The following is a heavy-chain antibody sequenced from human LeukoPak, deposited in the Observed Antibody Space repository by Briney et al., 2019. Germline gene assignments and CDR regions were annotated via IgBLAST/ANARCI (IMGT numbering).Heavy chain of an antibody. V-gene: IGHV3-7*01. CDR3: ARVEADITIFGVVISYYYYGMDV. CDR2: IKQDGSEK. CDR1: GFTFSSYW. J-gene: IGHJ6*02. D-gene: IGHD3-3*01. Sequence: GGSLRLSCAASGFTFSSYWMSWVRQAPGKGLERVANIKQDGSEKYYLDSVKGRFTISRDNAKNPLYLKMKSLRAEDTAVYYCARVEADITIFGVVISYYYYGMDVWGQGTTVTVYS.